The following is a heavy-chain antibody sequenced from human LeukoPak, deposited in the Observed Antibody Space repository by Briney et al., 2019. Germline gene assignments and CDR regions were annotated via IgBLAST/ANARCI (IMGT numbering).Heavy chain of an antibody. CDR2: INSDGSST. D-gene: IGHD4-17*01. V-gene: IGHV3-74*01. J-gene: IGHJ1*01. CDR3: ARDDYGDYRINFQH. Sequence: GGSLRLSCAASGFTFSSYWMHWVRQAPGKGLVWVSRINSDGSSTSYADSVKGRFTISRDNAKNTLYLQTNSLRAEDTAVYYCARDDYGDYRINFQHWGQGTLVTVSS. CDR1: GFTFSSYW.